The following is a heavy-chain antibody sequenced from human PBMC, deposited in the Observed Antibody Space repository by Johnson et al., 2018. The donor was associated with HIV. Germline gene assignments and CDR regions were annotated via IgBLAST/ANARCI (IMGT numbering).Heavy chain of an antibody. CDR1: GFTFSRYD. J-gene: IGHJ3*02. CDR3: ARASALDI. V-gene: IGHV3-64*07. CDR2: NTNGGST. Sequence: VQLVESGGGLVQPGGSLRLSCAASGFTFSRYDMHWVRQAPGKGLEYVSGNTNGGSTYSADSVKGRFTISRDNSRNTLYLQMGSLRPEDMAVYYCARASALDIWGQGTMVTVSS.